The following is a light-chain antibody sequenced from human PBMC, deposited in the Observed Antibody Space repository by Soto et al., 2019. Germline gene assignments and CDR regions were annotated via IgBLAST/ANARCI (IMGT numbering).Light chain of an antibody. CDR3: QHYYSASMWT. Sequence: EIVMTQSPCTLSLSTGERATLPCRASQSLSSRQLAWYQQKPGQAPRLLIHAAASRSTGISDRFTGSGSGTDFTLTISRRDPDDFAVNYCQHYYSASMWTFGHGTKVDVK. J-gene: IGKJ1*01. V-gene: IGKV3-20*01. CDR1: QSLSSRQ. CDR2: AAA.